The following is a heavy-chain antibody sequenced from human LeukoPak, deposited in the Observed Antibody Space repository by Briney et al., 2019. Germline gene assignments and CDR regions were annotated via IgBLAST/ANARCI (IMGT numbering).Heavy chain of an antibody. V-gene: IGHV4-59*01. J-gene: IGHJ6*02. CDR3: ARVRVTPPYYHYGMDV. Sequence: SETLSLTCTVSGGSISSYYWSWIRQPPGKGLEGIGYIYYSGSTNYNPSLKSRVTISVDTSKNQFSLKLSSVTAADTAVYYCARVRVTPPYYHYGMDVWGQGTTVTVSS. D-gene: IGHD4-23*01. CDR2: IYYSGST. CDR1: GGSISSYY.